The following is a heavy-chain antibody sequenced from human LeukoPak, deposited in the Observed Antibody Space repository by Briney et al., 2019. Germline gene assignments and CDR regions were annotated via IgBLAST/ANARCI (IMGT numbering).Heavy chain of an antibody. J-gene: IGHJ5*02. CDR3: ARHAEVLLWFGELSSVWFDP. CDR1: GYSFTSYW. Sequence: GESLKIYSKGSGYSFTSYWIGWVRQMPGKGLEWMGIIYPGDSDTRYSPSFQGQVTISADKSISTAYLQWSSLKASDTAMYYCARHAEVLLWFGELSSVWFDPWGQGTLVTVSS. V-gene: IGHV5-51*01. D-gene: IGHD3-10*01. CDR2: IYPGDSDT.